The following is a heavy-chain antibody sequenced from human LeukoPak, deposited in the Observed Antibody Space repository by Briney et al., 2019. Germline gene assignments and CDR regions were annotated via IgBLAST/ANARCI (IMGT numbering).Heavy chain of an antibody. CDR3: ARGIAVAGTGKY. Sequence: SETLSLTCAVSGGSISGSSSYWGWIRQPPGKGLEWIGSIHYTGSTDYNPSLKSRVTISVDTSKNQFSLKLSSVTAADTAIYYCARGIAVAGTGKYWGQGTQVTVSS. CDR1: GGSISGSSSY. CDR2: IHYTGST. D-gene: IGHD6-19*01. J-gene: IGHJ4*02. V-gene: IGHV4-39*01.